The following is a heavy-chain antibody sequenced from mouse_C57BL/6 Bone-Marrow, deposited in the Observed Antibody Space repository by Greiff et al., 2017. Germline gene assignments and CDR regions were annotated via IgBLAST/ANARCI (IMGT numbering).Heavy chain of an antibody. V-gene: IGHV3-3*01. CDR3: ARDQDYYGSSPYAMDY. CDR2: TFYSGIT. D-gene: IGHD1-1*01. CDR1: GFSINSDCY. J-gene: IGHJ4*01. Sequence: EVQLQESGPSLVRPSQTLSLTCTVTGFSINSDCYWIWIRQFPGNKLEYIGYTFYSGITYYNPSLESRTYITRDTSKNQFSLKLSSVTTEDTATYYCARDQDYYGSSPYAMDYWGQGTSVTVSS.